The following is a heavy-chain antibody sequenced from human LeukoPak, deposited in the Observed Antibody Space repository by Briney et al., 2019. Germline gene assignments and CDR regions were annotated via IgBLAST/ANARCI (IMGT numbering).Heavy chain of an antibody. CDR2: LIENGATT. J-gene: IGHJ4*02. CDR1: GFTFSSHA. V-gene: IGHV3-23*01. Sequence: GGSLRLSCAASGFTFSSHAMSWVRRAPGKGLEWVSGLIENGATTYYADSVKGRFTISRDNSKNTLYLQMNSLRAEDTAVYYCAKLVWHTAPSIYFDYWGQGTLVTVSS. D-gene: IGHD5-18*01. CDR3: AKLVWHTAPSIYFDY.